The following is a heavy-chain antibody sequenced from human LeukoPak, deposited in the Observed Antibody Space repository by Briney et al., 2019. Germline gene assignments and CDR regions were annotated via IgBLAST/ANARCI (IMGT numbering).Heavy chain of an antibody. CDR3: ARGAYGSGRCWFDP. CDR1: GGSISSYY. D-gene: IGHD3-10*01. J-gene: IGHJ5*02. CDR2: IYYSGST. Sequence: SETLSLTCTVSGGSISSYYWSWIRQPPGKGLEWIGYIYYSGSTNYNPSLKSRVTISVDTSKNQFSLKLSSVTAADTAVYYCARGAYGSGRCWFDPWGQGTLVTVSS. V-gene: IGHV4-59*08.